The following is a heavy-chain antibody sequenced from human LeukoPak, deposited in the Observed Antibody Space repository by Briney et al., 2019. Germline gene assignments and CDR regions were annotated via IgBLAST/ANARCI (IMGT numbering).Heavy chain of an antibody. J-gene: IGHJ4*02. Sequence: SSETLSLTCAVFGYSISSGYYWGWIRQPPGKGLEWIGSIYHSGSTYYNPSLKSRVTISVDTSKNHFSLKLSSVTAADTAVYFCARDRSAIYYDSSGYYPKDYFDYWGKGTLVTVSS. CDR1: GYSISSGYY. V-gene: IGHV4-38-2*02. CDR3: ARDRSAIYYDSSGYYPKDYFDY. CDR2: IYHSGST. D-gene: IGHD3-22*01.